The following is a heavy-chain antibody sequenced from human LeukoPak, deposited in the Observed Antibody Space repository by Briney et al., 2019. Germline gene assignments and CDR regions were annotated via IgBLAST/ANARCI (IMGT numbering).Heavy chain of an antibody. CDR1: GGSISSYY. CDR3: ARDRDYDYGDHATYWYFDL. V-gene: IGHV4-59*01. J-gene: IGHJ2*01. Sequence: SETLSLTCTVSGGSISSYYWSWIRQPPGKGLEYIGYIYYSGYTNYNPSLKSRVTISVDTSKNQFSLKLSSVTAADTAVYYCARDRDYDYGDHATYWYFDLWGRGTLITVSS. D-gene: IGHD4-17*01. CDR2: IYYSGYT.